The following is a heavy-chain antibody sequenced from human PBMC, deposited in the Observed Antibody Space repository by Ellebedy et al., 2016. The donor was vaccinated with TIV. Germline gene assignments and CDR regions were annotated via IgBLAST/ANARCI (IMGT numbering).Heavy chain of an antibody. Sequence: ASVKVSXKASGGTFSSYAISWVRQAPGQGLEWMGIINPSGGSTSYAQKFQGRVTMTRDTSTSTVYMELSSLRSEDTAVYYCARGDGVLLWFGELSSAFDIWGQGTMVTVSS. CDR3: ARGDGVLLWFGELSSAFDI. D-gene: IGHD3-10*01. CDR1: GGTFSSYA. CDR2: INPSGGST. V-gene: IGHV1-46*01. J-gene: IGHJ3*02.